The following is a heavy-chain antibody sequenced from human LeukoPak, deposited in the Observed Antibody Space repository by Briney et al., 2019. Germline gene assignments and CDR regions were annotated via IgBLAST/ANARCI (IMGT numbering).Heavy chain of an antibody. J-gene: IGHJ4*02. V-gene: IGHV3-21*01. Sequence: GGSLRLSCAASGFTFSSYSMNWVRQAPGKGLEWFSSISSSSYIYYADSVKGRFTISRDNAKNSLYLQMNSLRAEDTAVYYCARVGDSYGSRFSDYWGQGTLVTVSS. D-gene: IGHD5-18*01. CDR2: ISSSSYI. CDR1: GFTFSSYS. CDR3: ARVGDSYGSRFSDY.